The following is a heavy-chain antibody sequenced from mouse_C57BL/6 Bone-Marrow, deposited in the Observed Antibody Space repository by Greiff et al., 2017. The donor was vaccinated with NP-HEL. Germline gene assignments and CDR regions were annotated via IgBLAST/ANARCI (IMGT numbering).Heavy chain of an antibody. CDR2: SRNKANDYTT. CDR3: ARAQTGGGFDY. CDR1: GFTFSDFY. D-gene: IGHD1-1*02. J-gene: IGHJ2*01. Sequence: EVNVVESGGGLVQSGRSMRLSCATSGFTFSDFYMEWVRQAPGKGLEWIAASRNKANDYTTEYSASVKGRFIVSRDTSQSILYLQMNALRAEDTAIYYCARAQTGGGFDYWGQGTTLTVSS. V-gene: IGHV7-1*01.